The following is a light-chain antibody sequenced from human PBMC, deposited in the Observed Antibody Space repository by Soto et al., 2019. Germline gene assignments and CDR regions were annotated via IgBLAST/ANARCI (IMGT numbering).Light chain of an antibody. CDR1: QTISTY. V-gene: IGKV1-39*01. J-gene: IGKJ2*01. Sequence: DIQMTQSPSSLSASVGDRVTITCQASQTISTYLNWYQQKPGTAPKLLIYDASTLQSGVPSRFRGSGSGTDFTLTITNLQPEDFATFYCQQSFSRPMYTFGQGTKVDI. CDR2: DAS. CDR3: QQSFSRPMYT.